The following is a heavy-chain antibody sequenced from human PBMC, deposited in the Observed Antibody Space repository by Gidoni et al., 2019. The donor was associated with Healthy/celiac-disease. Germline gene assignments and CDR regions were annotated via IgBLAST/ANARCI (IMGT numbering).Heavy chain of an antibody. V-gene: IGHV3-23*01. D-gene: IGHD2-2*01. J-gene: IGHJ4*02. CDR1: GFTFSSYA. CDR2: ISGSGGST. Sequence: EVQLLESGGGLVQPGGSLSLSCAASGFTFSSYAMCWVRQAPGKGLEWVSAISGSGGSTYYADSVKGRFTISRDNSKNTLYLQRNSLRAEDTAVYYCAKDRPYCSSTSCYPSCFDYWGQGTLVTVSS. CDR3: AKDRPYCSSTSCYPSCFDY.